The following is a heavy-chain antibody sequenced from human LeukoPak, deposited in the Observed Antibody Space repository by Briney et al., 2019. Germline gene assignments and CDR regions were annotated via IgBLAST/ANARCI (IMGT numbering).Heavy chain of an antibody. V-gene: IGHV3-21*05. D-gene: IGHD1-1*01. CDR2: IGISSSDT. CDR3: ARDHNYAFDN. Sequence: PGGSLRLSCAASGFPFNDYSMNWVRQAPGKGLEWISYIGISSSDTKYADSVKGRFTISGDNAKNSLYLQMNNLRVEDTAVYYCARDHNYAFDNWGQGTLVTVSS. J-gene: IGHJ4*02. CDR1: GFPFNDYS.